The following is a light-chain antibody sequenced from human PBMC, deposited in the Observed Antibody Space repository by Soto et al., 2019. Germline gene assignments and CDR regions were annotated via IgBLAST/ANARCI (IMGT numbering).Light chain of an antibody. CDR1: QSVLYSSNNKNY. Sequence: DIVMTQSPDSLAVSLGERATINCKSSQSVLYSSNNKNYLAWYQQKPGQAPRLLIYGASTRATGIPARFSGSGSGTEFTLTISSLQSEDFAVYYCQQYNNWPPWTFGGGTKVDIK. J-gene: IGKJ4*02. V-gene: IGKV4-1*01. CDR3: QQYNNWPPWT. CDR2: GAS.